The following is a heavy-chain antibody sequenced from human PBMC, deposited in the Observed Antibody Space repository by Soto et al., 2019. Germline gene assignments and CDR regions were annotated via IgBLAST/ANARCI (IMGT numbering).Heavy chain of an antibody. D-gene: IGHD3-3*01. Sequence: QVQLVESGGGVVQPGRSLRLSCAASGFTFSSYGMHWVRQAPGKGLEWVAVISYDGSNKYYADSVKGRFTISRDNSKNTLYLQMNSLRAEDTAVYYCAKDPGFGGMDVWGQGTTVTVSS. J-gene: IGHJ6*02. CDR2: ISYDGSNK. CDR1: GFTFSSYG. CDR3: AKDPGFGGMDV. V-gene: IGHV3-30*18.